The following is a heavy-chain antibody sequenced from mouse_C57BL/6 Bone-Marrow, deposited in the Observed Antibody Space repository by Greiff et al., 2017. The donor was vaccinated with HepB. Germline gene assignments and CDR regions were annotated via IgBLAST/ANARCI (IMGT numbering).Heavy chain of an antibody. D-gene: IGHD1-1*01. V-gene: IGHV6-3*01. CDR2: IRLKSDNYAT. Sequence: EVKVEESGGGLVQPGGSMKLSCVASGFTFSNYWMNWVRQSPEKGLEWVAQIRLKSDNYATHYAESVKGRFTISRDDSKSSVYLQMSNLRAEDTGIYYCTDYYGSSHWYFDVWGTGTTVTVSS. CDR1: GFTFSNYW. J-gene: IGHJ1*03. CDR3: TDYYGSSHWYFDV.